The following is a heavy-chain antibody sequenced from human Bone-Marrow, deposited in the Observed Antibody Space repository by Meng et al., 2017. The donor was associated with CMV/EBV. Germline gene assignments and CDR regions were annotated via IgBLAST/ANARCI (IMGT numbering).Heavy chain of an antibody. J-gene: IGHJ3*01. V-gene: IGHV5-51*01. Sequence: KVSCKASGYSFTSNWIAWVRQMPGKGLECLGIIYPGNSDTRYSPSFQGQVTISADKSTSTAYLQRSSLKASDTAMYYCARRGSGGTFDVWGQGTMVTVSS. CDR3: ARRGSGGTFDV. CDR2: IYPGNSDT. D-gene: IGHD6-25*01. CDR1: GYSFTSNW.